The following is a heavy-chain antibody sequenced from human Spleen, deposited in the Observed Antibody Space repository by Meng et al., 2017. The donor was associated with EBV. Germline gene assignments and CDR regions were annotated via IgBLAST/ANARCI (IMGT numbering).Heavy chain of an antibody. D-gene: IGHD2/OR15-2a*01. Sequence: QVQLLQPGMELKRAGDSVKGSRKASGYTFTTYDINWVRQAPGQGLEWMGWMSPNSGNTGYAQKFQGRVTMTCDTSISTAYMELSGLRSDDTAVYYCARGSGLSDYWGRGTLVTVSS. CDR2: MSPNSGNT. CDR3: ARGSGLSDY. J-gene: IGHJ4*02. CDR1: GYTFTTYD. V-gene: IGHV1-8*01.